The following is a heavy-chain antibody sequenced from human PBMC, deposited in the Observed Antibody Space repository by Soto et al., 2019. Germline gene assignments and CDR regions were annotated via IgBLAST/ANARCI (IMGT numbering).Heavy chain of an antibody. J-gene: IGHJ3*02. CDR1: GGSVGTGAYY. Sequence: LETLSLTCCVSGGSVGTGAYYWGWIRQPPGKGLEWIGYTLYSGSPNYNPSLQSLQSRVTISVDTSRNQFSLRLTSVTAADTALYYCAIHDYYHRTFDIWGQGTLVTVSS. CDR3: AIHDYYHRTFDI. V-gene: IGHV4-61*08. D-gene: IGHD3-9*01. CDR2: TLYSGSP.